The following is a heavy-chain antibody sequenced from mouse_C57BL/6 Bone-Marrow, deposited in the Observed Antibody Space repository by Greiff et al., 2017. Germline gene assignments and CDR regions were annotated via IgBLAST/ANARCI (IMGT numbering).Heavy chain of an antibody. CDR3: ARWLLRDYAMDY. CDR1: GYTFTSYW. Sequence: QVQLQQPGAELVKPGASVKMSCKASGYTFTSYWITWVKQRPGQGLEWIGDIYPGSGSTNYNEKFKSKATLTVDTSSSTAYMPLSSLTSEDSAVYYCARWLLRDYAMDYWGQGTSVTVYS. V-gene: IGHV1-55*01. CDR2: IYPGSGST. D-gene: IGHD2-3*01. J-gene: IGHJ4*01.